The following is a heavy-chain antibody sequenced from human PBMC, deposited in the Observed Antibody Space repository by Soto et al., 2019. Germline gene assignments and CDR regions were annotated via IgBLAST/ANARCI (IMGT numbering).Heavy chain of an antibody. CDR1: GGSIISGDYY. CDR3: ARAAIKRHRVEGQVCPSQTLDY. CDR2: IYYSGDT. Sequence: SSETLSLTCTVSGGSIISGDYYWSWIRQTPGKGLEWIGYIYYSGDTNYNPSLKSRVIISVDTSKNQFSLELSSLTAADTAVYYCARAAIKRHRVEGQVCPSQTLDYWSQGTLVTVSS. V-gene: IGHV4-30-4*01. D-gene: IGHD2-8*01. J-gene: IGHJ4*02.